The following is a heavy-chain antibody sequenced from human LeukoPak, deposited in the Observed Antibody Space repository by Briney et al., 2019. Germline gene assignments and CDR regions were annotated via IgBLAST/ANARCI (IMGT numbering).Heavy chain of an antibody. V-gene: IGHV4-39*07. D-gene: IGHD3-9*01. CDR2: IYYSGST. J-gene: IGHJ5*02. CDR1: GGSISSSSYY. Sequence: NSSETLSLTCTVSGGSISSSSYYWGWIRQPPGKGLEWIGSIYYSGSTYYNPSLKSRVTISLDTSKNQFSLKLSSVTAADTAVYYCARRGRVEEGRYFDWSYTQGWFDPWGQGTLVTVSS. CDR3: ARRGRVEEGRYFDWSYTQGWFDP.